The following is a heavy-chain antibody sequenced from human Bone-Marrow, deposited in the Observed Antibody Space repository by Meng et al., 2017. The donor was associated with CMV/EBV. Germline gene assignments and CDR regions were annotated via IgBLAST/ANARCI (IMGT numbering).Heavy chain of an antibody. D-gene: IGHD5-24*01. CDR1: GFTFSSYA. CDR3: ARDGYNYGGDYYYGMDV. V-gene: IGHV3-30-3*01. CDR2: ISYDGSNK. Sequence: GGSLRLSCAASGFTFSSYAMHWVRQAPGKGLEWVAVISYDGSNKYYADSVKGRFTISRDNSKNTLYLQMNSLRAEDTAVYYCARDGYNYGGDYYYGMDVWGQGTTVTVSS. J-gene: IGHJ6*02.